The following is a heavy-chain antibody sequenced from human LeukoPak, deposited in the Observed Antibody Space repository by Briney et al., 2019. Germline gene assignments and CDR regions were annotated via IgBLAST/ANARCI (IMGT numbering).Heavy chain of an antibody. CDR2: ISYDGSNK. CDR1: GFTFSSYA. D-gene: IGHD2-8*01. Sequence: GGSLRLSCAASGFTFSSYAMHWVRQAPGKGLEWVAVISYDGSNKYYADSVKGRFTISRDDSKNTLYLQMNSLRAEDTAVYYCAKDFSRLMYDYWGQGTLVTVSS. CDR3: AKDFSRLMYDY. V-gene: IGHV3-30*04. J-gene: IGHJ4*02.